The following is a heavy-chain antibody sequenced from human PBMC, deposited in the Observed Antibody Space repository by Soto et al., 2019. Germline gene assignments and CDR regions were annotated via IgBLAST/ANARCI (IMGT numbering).Heavy chain of an antibody. J-gene: IGHJ5*02. D-gene: IGHD2-2*01. CDR1: GGSINSGNYY. V-gene: IGHV4-31*03. CDR2: ISYSGSA. Sequence: TSETLSLTCSVSGGSINSGNYYWSWIRQHPVKGLEWIGHISYSGSAHYNPALMSRVFISVDTSRNQLSLEMSSVTGADTAIYYCARRRCFTTTCSDPGGQGTLVPVS. CDR3: ARRRCFTTTCSDP.